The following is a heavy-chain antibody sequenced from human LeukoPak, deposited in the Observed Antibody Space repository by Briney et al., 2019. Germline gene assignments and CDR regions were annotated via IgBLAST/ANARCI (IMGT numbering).Heavy chain of an antibody. J-gene: IGHJ4*02. CDR3: ARDQYSSGWYEGDY. CDR1: GYTFTGYY. V-gene: IGHV1-2*02. Sequence: ASVKVSCKASGYTFTGYYMHWVRQAPGQGLEWMGWINPNSGGTNYAQKFQGRVTMTRDMSISTAYMELSRLRSDDTAVYYCARDQYSSGWYEGDYWGQGTLVTVSS. CDR2: INPNSGGT. D-gene: IGHD6-19*01.